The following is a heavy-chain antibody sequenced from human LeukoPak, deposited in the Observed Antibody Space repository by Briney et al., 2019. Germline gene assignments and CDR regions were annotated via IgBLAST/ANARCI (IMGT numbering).Heavy chain of an antibody. J-gene: IGHJ5*02. CDR3: AQVNYGDYGNWFDP. CDR1: GGSISSYY. Sequence: PSESLSLTCTVSGGSISSYYWSWIRQPAGKGLEWIGCIYTSGSTNYNPSLKSRVTMSVDTSKNQFSLKLSSVTAADTAVYYCAQVNYGDYGNWFDPWGQGTLVTVSS. V-gene: IGHV4-4*07. D-gene: IGHD4-17*01. CDR2: IYTSGST.